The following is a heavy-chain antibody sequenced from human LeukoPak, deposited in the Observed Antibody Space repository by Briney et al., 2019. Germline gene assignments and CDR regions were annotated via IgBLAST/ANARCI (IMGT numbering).Heavy chain of an antibody. D-gene: IGHD3-10*01. CDR3: AKGPYERITMVRGVYYFDY. CDR2: ISYDGSNK. Sequence: PGRSLRLSCAASGFTFSSYGMHWVRQAPGKGLEWVAVISYDGSNKYYADSVKGRFTISRDNSKNTLYLQMNSLRAEDTAVYYCAKGPYERITMVRGVYYFDYWGQGTLVTVSS. V-gene: IGHV3-30*18. CDR1: GFTFSSYG. J-gene: IGHJ4*02.